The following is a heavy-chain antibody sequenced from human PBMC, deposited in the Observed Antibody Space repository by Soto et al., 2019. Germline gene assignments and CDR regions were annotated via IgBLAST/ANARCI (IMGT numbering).Heavy chain of an antibody. V-gene: IGHV1-18*01. CDR1: GWTFTSYG. D-gene: IGHD3-10*02. Sequence: ASVKVSFNASGWTFTSYGISWVRQAPGQGLEWMGWISAYNGNTNYAQKLQGRVTMTTDTSTSTAYMELRSLRSDDTAVYYCGITIFGGAYFDYWGQGTLVTVSS. J-gene: IGHJ4*02. CDR3: GITIFGGAYFDY. CDR2: ISAYNGNT.